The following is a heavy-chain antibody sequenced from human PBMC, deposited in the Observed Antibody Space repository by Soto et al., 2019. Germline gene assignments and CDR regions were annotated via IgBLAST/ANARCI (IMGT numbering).Heavy chain of an antibody. J-gene: IGHJ5*02. D-gene: IGHD6-6*01. CDR2: IYYSGST. CDR3: ARERPDGARLDP. CDR1: GGSISSGDYY. V-gene: IGHV4-30-4*02. Sequence: SDTLSLTCSVSGGSISSGDYYWSWIRQPPGKGLEWIGYIYYSGSTYYNPSLKSRVTISVDTSKNQFSLKLSSVTAADTAVYYCARERPDGARLDPWGQGTLVTVSS.